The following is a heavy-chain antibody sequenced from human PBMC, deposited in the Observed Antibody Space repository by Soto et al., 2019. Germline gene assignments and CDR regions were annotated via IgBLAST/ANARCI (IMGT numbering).Heavy chain of an antibody. CDR3: AIGYYDFWSGYYLYFDY. D-gene: IGHD3-3*01. Sequence: PSETLSLTCAVYGGSFSGYYWSWIRQPPGKGLEWIGEINHSGSTNYNPSLKSRVTISVDTSKNQFSLKLSSVTAADTAVYYCAIGYYDFWSGYYLYFDYWGQGTLVTVSS. J-gene: IGHJ4*02. V-gene: IGHV4-34*01. CDR2: INHSGST. CDR1: GGSFSGYY.